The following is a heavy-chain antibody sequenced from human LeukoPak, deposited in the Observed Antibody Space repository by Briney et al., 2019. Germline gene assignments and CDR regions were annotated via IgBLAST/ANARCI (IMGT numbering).Heavy chain of an antibody. D-gene: IGHD1-26*01. V-gene: IGHV4-4*07. Sequence: SETLSLTCTVSRASISSNYWNWIRQPAGEGLEWIARIYTGGTTTYNPSLKSRVIMSVDTSKNQFSLKLSSVTAADTAVYYCARATSGTYYYFADWGQGTLVTVSS. J-gene: IGHJ4*02. CDR2: IYTGGTT. CDR1: RASISSNY. CDR3: ARATSGTYYYFAD.